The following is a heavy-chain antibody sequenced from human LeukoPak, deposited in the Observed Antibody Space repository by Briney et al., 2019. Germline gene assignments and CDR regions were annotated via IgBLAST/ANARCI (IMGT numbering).Heavy chain of an antibody. CDR3: ARDDSSRDDGGGYHY. CDR1: GDSINSYH. D-gene: IGHD3-22*01. Sequence: SETLSLTCTVSGDSINSYHWSWIRRPAGKGLEWIGRIHMSGSTNYNPSLRSRVAISMDNSKNQFSLKLKSVTAADTAVYYCARDDSSRDDGGGYHYWGQGTLVTISS. J-gene: IGHJ4*02. CDR2: IHMSGST. V-gene: IGHV4-4*07.